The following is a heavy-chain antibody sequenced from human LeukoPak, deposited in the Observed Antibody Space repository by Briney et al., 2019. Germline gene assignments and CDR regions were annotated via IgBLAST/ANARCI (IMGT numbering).Heavy chain of an antibody. CDR2: IIPIFGTA. D-gene: IGHD3-10*01. V-gene: IGHV1-69*01. CDR3: AREKADGSGRPAYNWFDP. J-gene: IGHJ5*02. CDR1: GGTFSSYA. Sequence: GSSVKVSCKASGGTFSSYAISWVRQAPGQGLEWMGGIIPIFGTANYAQKFQGRVTITADESTSTAYMELSSLRSEDTAVYYCAREKADGSGRPAYNWFDPWGQGTLVTVSS.